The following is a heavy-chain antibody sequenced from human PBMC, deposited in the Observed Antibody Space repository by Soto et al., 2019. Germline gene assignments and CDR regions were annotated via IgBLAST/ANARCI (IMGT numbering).Heavy chain of an antibody. CDR1: GFTFSSYG. CDR2: IWYDGSNK. J-gene: IGHJ4*02. CDR3: ARDNYDFWSARQSGFDY. Sequence: QVQLVESGGGVVQPGRSLRLSCAASGFTFSSYGMHWVRQAPGKGLEWVAVIWYDGSNKYYADSVKGRFTISRDNSKNTLYLQMNSLSAEDTAVYYCARDNYDFWSARQSGFDYWGQGTLVTVSS. D-gene: IGHD3-3*01. V-gene: IGHV3-33*01.